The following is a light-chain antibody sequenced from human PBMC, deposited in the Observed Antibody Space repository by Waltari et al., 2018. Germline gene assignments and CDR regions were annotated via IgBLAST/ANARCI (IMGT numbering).Light chain of an antibody. CDR1: SSNLGGNS. Sequence: QSALTQPASASGTPGERVTISCSGSSSNLGGNSVNWYQQTPGTAPKLLIHGNHQRPSGVPDRFSGSKSGTSASLVISGLQSEDEADYYCASWDDRLTGGVVFGGGTKLTVL. J-gene: IGLJ2*01. CDR3: ASWDDRLTGGVV. V-gene: IGLV1-44*01. CDR2: GNH.